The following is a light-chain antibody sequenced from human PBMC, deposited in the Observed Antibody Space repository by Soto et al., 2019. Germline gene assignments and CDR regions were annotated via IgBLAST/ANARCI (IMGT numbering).Light chain of an antibody. V-gene: IGKV3-20*01. CDR1: QDVSRSS. J-gene: IGKJ1*01. CDR3: QQYGSSPET. Sequence: EIVLTQSPGTLSLSPGERATLSCRASQDVSRSSLAWYQQKPGQAPRLLIYGASTRATGIPDRFSGSVSGTDFTLTISRLKPEDFAEYYWQQYGSSPETFGQGTKVEIK. CDR2: GAS.